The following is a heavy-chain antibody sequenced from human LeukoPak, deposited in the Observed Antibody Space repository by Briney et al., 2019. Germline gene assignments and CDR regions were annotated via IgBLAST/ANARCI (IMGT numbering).Heavy chain of an antibody. CDR1: GYSFTNYW. V-gene: IGHV5-51*01. CDR3: ARRGYCDTYSCDFHFDY. Sequence: GESLKISCKGSGYSFTNYWIGWVRQMPGKGLEWMGIIYPGDSDTRYRPSFQGQVTISVDKSISTAYLQWSSLKASDTAMYYCARRGYCDTYSCDFHFDYWGQGTLVTVSS. J-gene: IGHJ4*02. CDR2: IYPGDSDT. D-gene: IGHD2-15*01.